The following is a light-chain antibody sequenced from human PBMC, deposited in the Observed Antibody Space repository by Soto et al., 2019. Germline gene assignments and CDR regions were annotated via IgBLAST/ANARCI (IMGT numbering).Light chain of an antibody. CDR1: QSVSSY. CDR3: QQRSNWIT. CDR2: DAS. V-gene: IGKV3-11*01. Sequence: EIVLTQSPPTLCVSPGERATIPCRASQSVSSYLAWYQQKPGQAPRLLIYDASTRASGIPARFSGSGSGTDFTLTINSLEPEDFAVYYCQQRSNWITFGQGTKVDIK. J-gene: IGKJ1*01.